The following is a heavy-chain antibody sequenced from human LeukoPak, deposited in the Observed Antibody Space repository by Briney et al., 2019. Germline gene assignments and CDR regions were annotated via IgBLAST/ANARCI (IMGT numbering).Heavy chain of an antibody. CDR2: FDPEDGET. D-gene: IGHD3-3*01. CDR3: TTDETYDFWSGYDY. Sequence: ASVKVSCKVSGYTLTELPMHWVRQAPGKGLEWMGGFDPEDGETIYAQKFQGRVTMTEDTSTDTAYMELSSLRSEDTAVYYCTTDETYDFWSGYDYWGQGTLVTVSS. CDR1: GYTLTELP. J-gene: IGHJ4*02. V-gene: IGHV1-24*01.